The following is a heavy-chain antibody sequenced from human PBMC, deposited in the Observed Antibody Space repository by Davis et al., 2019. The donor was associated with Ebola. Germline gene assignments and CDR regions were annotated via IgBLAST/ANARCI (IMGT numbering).Heavy chain of an antibody. V-gene: IGHV3-74*03. CDR1: GFTFSNYY. CDR2: IDSYGSDT. CDR3: ARRGYYYGSGPDL. Sequence: HTGGSLRLSCAASGFTFSNYYLHWVRQAPGKGLVWVARIDSYGSDTTYADSVKGRFTISRDNAKNTLSLQMNNLRPEDTAVYYCARRGYYYGSGPDLWGQGTLVTVSS. D-gene: IGHD3-10*01. J-gene: IGHJ4*02.